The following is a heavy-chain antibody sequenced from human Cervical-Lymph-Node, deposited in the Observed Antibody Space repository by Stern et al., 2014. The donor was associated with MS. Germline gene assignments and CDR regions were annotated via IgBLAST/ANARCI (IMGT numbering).Heavy chain of an antibody. CDR3: ARGSDT. V-gene: IGHV3-7*01. Sequence: VQLVESGGGLVQPGGPLRLSCAASGFTFSSYWMNWVRQAPGKGLEWVANIKEEGSETYYVDSVKGRFTISRDNAKNSLYLQMNSLRAEDTAVYYCARGSDTWGQGTLVTVSS. CDR2: IKEEGSET. J-gene: IGHJ5*02. CDR1: GFTFSSYW. D-gene: IGHD2-15*01.